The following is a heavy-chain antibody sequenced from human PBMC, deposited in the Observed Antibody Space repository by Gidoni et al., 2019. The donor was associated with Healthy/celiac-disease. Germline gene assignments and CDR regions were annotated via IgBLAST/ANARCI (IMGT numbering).Heavy chain of an antibody. CDR3: ARGISPLGAIFDL. V-gene: IGHV4-34*01. CDR1: GGSFSGYY. D-gene: IGHD3-10*01. J-gene: IGHJ2*01. CDR2: INHSGST. Sequence: QVQLQQWGAGLLKPSATLSLTCAVYGGSFSGYYWSWIRQPPGKGLEWIGEINHSGSTNYNPPLESRVTISVDTSKNQFSLKLSSVTAADTAVYYCARGISPLGAIFDLWGRGTLVTVSS.